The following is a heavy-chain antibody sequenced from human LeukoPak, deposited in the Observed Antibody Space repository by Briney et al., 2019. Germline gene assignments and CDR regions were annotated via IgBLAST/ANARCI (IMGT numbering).Heavy chain of an antibody. CDR1: GFTFSSYD. J-gene: IGHJ4*02. V-gene: IGHV3-48*02. D-gene: IGHD4-23*01. CDR2: IRSSSNII. CDR3: ARGTTVVTGLFDY. Sequence: GGSLRLSCAASGFTFSSYDIHWVRQAPGKGLERVSYIRSSSNIIHYADSVKGRVTISRDNAKNSVYLQMNSLRDEDTAAYYCARGTTVVTGLFDYWGQGTLVTVSS.